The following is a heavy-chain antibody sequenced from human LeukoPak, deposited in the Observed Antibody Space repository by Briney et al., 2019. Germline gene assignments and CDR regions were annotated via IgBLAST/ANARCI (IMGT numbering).Heavy chain of an antibody. CDR3: ASDHPDAFDI. CDR1: GFTFSSYS. V-gene: IGHV3-21*04. J-gene: IGHJ3*02. Sequence: KTGGSLRLSCAASGFTFSSYSMNWVRQAPGKGLEWVSSISTSSSYIYYADSVKGRFTISRDNSKNTLYLQMSSLRAEDTAVYYCASDHPDAFDIWGQGTMVTVSS. CDR2: ISTSSSYI.